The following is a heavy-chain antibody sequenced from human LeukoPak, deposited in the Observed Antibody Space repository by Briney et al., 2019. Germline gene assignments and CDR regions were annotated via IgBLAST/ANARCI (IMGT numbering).Heavy chain of an antibody. CDR2: IWYDGSNK. CDR1: GFTFSSYG. CDR3: ARGMATIPD. V-gene: IGHV3-33*01. D-gene: IGHD5-24*01. J-gene: IGHJ4*02. Sequence: GGSLRLSCAASGFTFSSYGMDWVRQAPGKGLEWVAIIWYDGSNKYYADSVKGRFTISRDNSKNTLYLQMNSLRADDTAVYYCARGMATIPDWGEGTLVTVCS.